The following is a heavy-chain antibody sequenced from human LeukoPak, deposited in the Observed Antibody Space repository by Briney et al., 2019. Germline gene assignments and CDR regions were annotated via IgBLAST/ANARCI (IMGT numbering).Heavy chain of an antibody. CDR3: ARASKYYYDSSGYPLDY. Sequence: GGSLRLSCAASRFTFSSYSMIWVRQAPGKGLEWVSSISSSSSSIYYADSVKGRFTISRDNAKDSLYLQMNSLRAEDTAVYYCARASKYYYDSSGYPLDYWGQGTLVTVSS. CDR2: ISSSSSSI. J-gene: IGHJ4*02. CDR1: RFTFSSYS. D-gene: IGHD3-22*01. V-gene: IGHV3-21*01.